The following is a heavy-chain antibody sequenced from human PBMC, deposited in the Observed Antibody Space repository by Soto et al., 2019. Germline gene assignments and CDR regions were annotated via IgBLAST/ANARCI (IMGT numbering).Heavy chain of an antibody. CDR3: AREFGWNQYYDYGMDG. CDR2: IIPIFGTA. J-gene: IGHJ6*02. CDR1: GGTFSSYA. V-gene: IGHV1-69*01. Sequence: QVQLVQSGAEVKKPGSSVKVSCKASGGTFSSYAISWVRQAPGQGLEWMGGIIPIFGTANYAQKFQGRVTITADESKSTAYMELSSLRSEDTAVYYCAREFGWNQYYDYGMDGWGQGTTVTVSS. D-gene: IGHD1-1*01.